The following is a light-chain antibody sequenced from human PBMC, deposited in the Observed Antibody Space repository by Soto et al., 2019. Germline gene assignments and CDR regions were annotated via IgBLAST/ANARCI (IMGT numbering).Light chain of an antibody. CDR1: QSFSSN. Sequence: EIVMTQSPATLSVSPGERATLSYRARQSFSSNFDWYQQKPGQAPRLLIYGASTWATGIPARFSGSGSGTEFTLTISSLQAEDFAVYYCQQYHNCPTWTFGQGTKVEIK. J-gene: IGKJ1*01. CDR2: GAS. CDR3: QQYHNCPTWT. V-gene: IGKV3-15*01.